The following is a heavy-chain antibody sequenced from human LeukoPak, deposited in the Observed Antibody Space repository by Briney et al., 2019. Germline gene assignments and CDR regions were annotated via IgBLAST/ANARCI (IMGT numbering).Heavy chain of an antibody. V-gene: IGHV3-9*01. D-gene: IGHD6-13*01. Sequence: GGSLRLSCAASGFTFDDYAMHWVRQAPGKGLEWVSGISWNSGSIGYADSVKGRFTISRDNAKNSPYLQMNSLRAEDTALYYCAKDITVFEQQLAYWGQGTLVTVSS. J-gene: IGHJ4*02. CDR2: ISWNSGSI. CDR3: AKDITVFEQQLAY. CDR1: GFTFDDYA.